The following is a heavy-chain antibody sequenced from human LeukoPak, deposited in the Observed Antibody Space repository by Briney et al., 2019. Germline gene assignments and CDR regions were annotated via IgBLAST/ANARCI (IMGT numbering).Heavy chain of an antibody. D-gene: IGHD3-10*01. V-gene: IGHV1-2*02. CDR2: INPNSGGT. CDR3: ARAMVRGVRDAFDI. J-gene: IGHJ3*02. CDR1: GYTFTGYY. Sequence: ASVKVSCKASGYTFTGYYMHWVRQAPGQGLEWMGWINPNSGGTNYAQKFQGRVTMTRDTSISTAYMELSRLRSDDTALYYCARAMVRGVRDAFDIWGQGTMVTVSS.